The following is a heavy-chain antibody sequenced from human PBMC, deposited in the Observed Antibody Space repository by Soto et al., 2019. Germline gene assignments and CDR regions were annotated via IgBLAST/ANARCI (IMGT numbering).Heavy chain of an antibody. CDR2: ISYDGSYK. D-gene: IGHD5-12*01. J-gene: IGHJ4*02. V-gene: IGHV3-30*18. CDR3: AKDSHSGYDTRVDY. CDR1: GFTFSSHA. Sequence: QAGGSLRLSCAASGFTFSSHAIQWVRQAPGKWLGWVALISYDGSYKYYGDSAKGRFTVSRDTSKNTGYLKMNSLRAGDTAIYYCAKDSHSGYDTRVDYWGQVTLVAVSS.